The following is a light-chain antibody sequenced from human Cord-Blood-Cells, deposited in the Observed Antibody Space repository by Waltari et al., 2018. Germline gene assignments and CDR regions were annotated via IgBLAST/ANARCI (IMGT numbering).Light chain of an antibody. Sequence: QSALTQPASVSGSPGQSITISCTRTSSDVGRYNLVSWYQQPPGKAPKLMIYEGSKRPSGVSNRFSGSKSGNTASLTISGLQAEDEADYYCCSYAGSSTWVFGGGTKLTVL. V-gene: IGLV2-23*01. CDR2: EGS. CDR1: SSDVGRYNL. CDR3: CSYAGSSTWV. J-gene: IGLJ3*02.